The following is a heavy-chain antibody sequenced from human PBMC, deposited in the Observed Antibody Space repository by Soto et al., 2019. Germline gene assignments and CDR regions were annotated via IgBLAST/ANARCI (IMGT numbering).Heavy chain of an antibody. CDR3: AREGGESSDGLYYFDS. J-gene: IGHJ4*02. CDR1: GGSTSSDNY. V-gene: IGHV4-30-4*01. D-gene: IGHD3-16*01. Sequence: SETLSLTCTVSGGSTSSDNYWSWIRQPPGKGLEWIGHIYYSGNTDYNPSLKSRLAISIDPSKNQFSLKLSSVTAADTAVYFCAREGGESSDGLYYFDSWGQGSLVTVSS. CDR2: IYYSGNT.